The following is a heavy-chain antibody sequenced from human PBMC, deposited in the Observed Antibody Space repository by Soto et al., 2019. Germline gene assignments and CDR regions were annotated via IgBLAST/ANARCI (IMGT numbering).Heavy chain of an antibody. CDR1: GFTFSNAW. CDR3: AAAERAQAKYCDRLGGYRSDWFDP. CDR2: IKSRTDGGTT. J-gene: IGHJ5*02. D-gene: IGHD6-25*01. V-gene: IGHV3-15*01. Sequence: PGGSLRLSCAASGFTFSNAWMTWVRQAPGKGLEWVGRIKSRTDGGTTNYAVPVQGRFSITRDDSRNTLYLQMNSLITEDTAVYYCAAAERAQAKYCDRLGGYRSDWFDPWGQGTLVTVSS.